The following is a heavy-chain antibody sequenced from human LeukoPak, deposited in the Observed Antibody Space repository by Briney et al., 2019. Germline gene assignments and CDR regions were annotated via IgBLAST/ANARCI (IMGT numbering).Heavy chain of an antibody. CDR1: GGTFSSYA. V-gene: IGHV1-69*13. CDR2: IIPIFGTA. CDR3: ARVGIAAAGTEFDP. D-gene: IGHD6-13*01. Sequence: RVASVKVSCKASGGTFSSYAISWVRQAPGQGLEWMGGIIPIFGTANYAQKFQGRVTITADESTSTAYMELSSLRSEDTAVYYCARVGIAAAGTEFDPWGQGTLVTVSS. J-gene: IGHJ5*02.